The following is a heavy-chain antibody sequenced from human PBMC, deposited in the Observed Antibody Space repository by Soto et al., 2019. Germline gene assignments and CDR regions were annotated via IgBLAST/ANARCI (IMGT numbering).Heavy chain of an antibody. CDR1: GFTVSSNY. D-gene: IGHD1-26*01. CDR3: ARMGRVGATPFYYYYYGMDV. Sequence: GGSLRFSCAASGFTVSSNYMSWVRQAPGKGLEWVSVIYSGGSTYCADSVKGRFTISRDNSKNTLYLQMNSLRAEDTAVYYCARMGRVGATPFYYYYYGMDVWGQGTTVTVSS. CDR2: IYSGGST. J-gene: IGHJ6*02. V-gene: IGHV3-53*01.